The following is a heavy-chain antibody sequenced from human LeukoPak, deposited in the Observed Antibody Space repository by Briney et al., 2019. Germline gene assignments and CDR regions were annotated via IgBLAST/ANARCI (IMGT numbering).Heavy chain of an antibody. Sequence: GGSLRLSCVASGFTLSSYWMTWVRQAPGKGLEWVANINPDGSEKYFVDSVTGRFTISRDNAMNSLDLHMNSLRDDDTAVYYCVRGISGTGVSGVSWAWFYPWGEGALVTVSS. CDR3: VRGISGTGVSGVSWAWFYP. CDR1: GFTLSSYW. CDR2: INPDGSEK. V-gene: IGHV3-7*04. J-gene: IGHJ5*02. D-gene: IGHD2-8*02.